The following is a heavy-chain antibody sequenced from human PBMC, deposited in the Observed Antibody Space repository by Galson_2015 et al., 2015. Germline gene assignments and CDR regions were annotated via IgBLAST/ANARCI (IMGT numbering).Heavy chain of an antibody. V-gene: IGHV3-23*01. CDR1: GFTFSTYA. D-gene: IGHD1-1*01. CDR2: ITGSGDTT. J-gene: IGHJ4*02. CDR3: AKVKLQTVKINYYFDC. Sequence: SLRLSCAASGFTFSTYAMSWVRQAPGKGLEWVSGITGSGDTTYYADSVRGRFTVSRDNSKNTLYLQMSGLRAEDTALYYCAKVKLQTVKINYYFDCWSQGTLVTVSS.